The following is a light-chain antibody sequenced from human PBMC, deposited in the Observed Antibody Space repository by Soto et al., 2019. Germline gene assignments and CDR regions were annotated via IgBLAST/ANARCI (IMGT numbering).Light chain of an antibody. CDR2: NGS. J-gene: IGKJ1*01. Sequence: EVVLTQSPATLSLSAGERATLSCRASQSVTNSLAWYQQKPGQPPRLLIYNGSSRATGIPARFSGSGSGTDFTRTISSLDPEDLAIYYGQQRGDWPRWTFGQGNTVDI. V-gene: IGKV3-11*01. CDR1: QSVTNS. CDR3: QQRGDWPRWT.